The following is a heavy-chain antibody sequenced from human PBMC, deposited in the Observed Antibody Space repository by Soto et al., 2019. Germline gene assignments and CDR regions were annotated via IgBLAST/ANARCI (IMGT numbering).Heavy chain of an antibody. CDR2: ISGSGGST. V-gene: IGHV3-23*01. CDR1: GFTFSSYA. Sequence: GGSLRLSCAASGFTFSSYAMSWVRQAPGKGLEWVSAISGSGGSTYYADSVKGRFTISRDNSKNTLYLQMNSLRAEDTAVYYCAKEYDYIWGSYPGSVSWFDPWGQGTLVTVSS. J-gene: IGHJ5*02. CDR3: AKEYDYIWGSYPGSVSWFDP. D-gene: IGHD3-16*02.